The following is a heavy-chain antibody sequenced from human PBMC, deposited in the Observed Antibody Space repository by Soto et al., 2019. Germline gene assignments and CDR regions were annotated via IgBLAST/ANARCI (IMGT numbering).Heavy chain of an antibody. CDR1: GFNFNNAW. CDR3: TADLSPPEGPSYPIDY. D-gene: IGHD1-26*01. CDR2: MKSNGAT. Sequence: EVQLVESGGGLVTTGGSLRLSCVVSGFNFNNAWMNWVRQAAGKGLEWVGRMKSNGATDYAAFVKGRFTFSRDDSRGTLYLQMNSLETEDTAVYYCTADLSPPEGPSYPIDYWGQGTLVTVSS. V-gene: IGHV3-15*01. J-gene: IGHJ4*02.